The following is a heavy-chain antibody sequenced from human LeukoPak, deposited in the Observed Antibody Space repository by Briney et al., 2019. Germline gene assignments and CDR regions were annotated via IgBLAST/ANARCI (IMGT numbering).Heavy chain of an antibody. CDR1: NGSISSYY. Sequence: PSETLSLTCTASNGSISSYYWSWIRQPPGKGLEWIGYIYYSGSTNYNPSLKSRVTISVDTSKNQFSLKLTSVTAADTAVYYCARTEGVRYFDWFYDYWGQGTLVTVSS. CDR2: IYYSGST. D-gene: IGHD3-9*01. J-gene: IGHJ4*02. V-gene: IGHV4-59*01. CDR3: ARTEGVRYFDWFYDY.